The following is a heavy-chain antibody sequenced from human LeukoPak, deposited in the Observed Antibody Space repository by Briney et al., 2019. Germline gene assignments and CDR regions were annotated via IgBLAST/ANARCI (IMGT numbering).Heavy chain of an antibody. Sequence: SETLSLTCAVYGGSFSGYYWSWIRQHPGKGLEWIGYIYYSGTTYYNPSLESRVTISVDTSENQFSLKLSSVTAADTAVYYCARSGLLYFDYWGQGTLVTVSS. J-gene: IGHJ4*02. CDR2: IYYSGTT. CDR3: ARSGLLYFDY. V-gene: IGHV4-31*11. CDR1: GGSFSGYY.